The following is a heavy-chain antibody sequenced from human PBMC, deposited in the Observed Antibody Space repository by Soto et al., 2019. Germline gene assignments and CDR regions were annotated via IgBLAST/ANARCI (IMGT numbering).Heavy chain of an antibody. Sequence: QVQLQESGPGLVKPSGTLSLTCAVSSGSISSSNWWSWVRQPPGKGLEWIGEIYHSVSTNYNQSLESRVSRSVDKSRNLFPLKLSSVTAADTAVYYCARDGSYCSGSSCYPIAFDIWGQGKIVNVSS. CDR2: IYHSVST. V-gene: IGHV4-4*02. CDR3: ARDGSYCSGSSCYPIAFDI. CDR1: SGSISSSNW. J-gene: IGHJ3*02. D-gene: IGHD2-15*01.